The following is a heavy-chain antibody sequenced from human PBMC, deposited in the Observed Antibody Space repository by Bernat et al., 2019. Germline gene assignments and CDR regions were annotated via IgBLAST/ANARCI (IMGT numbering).Heavy chain of an antibody. J-gene: IGHJ4*02. Sequence: QVQLQESGPGLVKPSETLSLTCTVSGGSISSYYWSWIRQPPGKGLEWIGYIYYSGSTNYNPSLKSRVTISVDTSKNQFSLKLSSVTAADTAVYYCARETTVVTPLRYVAIFDYWGQGTLVTVSS. CDR1: GGSISSYY. V-gene: IGHV4-59*01. D-gene: IGHD4-17*01. CDR3: ARETTVVTPLRYVAIFDY. CDR2: IYYSGST.